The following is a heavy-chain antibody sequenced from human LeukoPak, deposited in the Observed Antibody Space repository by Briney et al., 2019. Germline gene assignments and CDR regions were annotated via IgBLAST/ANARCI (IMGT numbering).Heavy chain of an antibody. CDR2: INHSGST. J-gene: IGHJ4*02. CDR1: GGSISSYY. D-gene: IGHD5-12*01. Sequence: PSETLSLTCTVSGGSISSYYWSWIRQPPGKGLEWIGEINHSGSTNYNPSLKSRVTISVETSKNQFSLKLSSVTAADTAVYYCARGGGGYSGYGSDFDYWGQGTLVTVSS. V-gene: IGHV4-34*01. CDR3: ARGGGGYSGYGSDFDY.